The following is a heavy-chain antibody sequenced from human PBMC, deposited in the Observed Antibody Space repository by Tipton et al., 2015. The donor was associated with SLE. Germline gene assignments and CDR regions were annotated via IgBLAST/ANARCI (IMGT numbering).Heavy chain of an antibody. D-gene: IGHD5-24*01. CDR2: IYTSGST. Sequence: TLSLTCTVSGGSISSGSYYWSWIRQPAGKGLEWIGRIYTSGSTNYNPSLKSRVTISVDTSENQFSLKLSSVTAADTAVYYCARSKRDGYTVGYWGQGTLVTVSS. J-gene: IGHJ4*02. CDR1: GGSISSGSYY. CDR3: ARSKRDGYTVGY. V-gene: IGHV4-61*02.